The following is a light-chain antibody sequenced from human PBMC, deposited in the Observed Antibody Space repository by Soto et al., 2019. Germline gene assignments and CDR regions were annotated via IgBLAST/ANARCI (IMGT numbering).Light chain of an antibody. Sequence: IVMTQSPATLSVSPGEIATLSCRASQSVGRSLAWYQQKPGQAPRLLIYGASNRATGIPDRFSGSGSGTDFTLTISRLEPEDFAVYYCQQYGSSGTFGQGTKVDIK. CDR1: QSVGRS. J-gene: IGKJ1*01. V-gene: IGKV3-20*01. CDR3: QQYGSSGT. CDR2: GAS.